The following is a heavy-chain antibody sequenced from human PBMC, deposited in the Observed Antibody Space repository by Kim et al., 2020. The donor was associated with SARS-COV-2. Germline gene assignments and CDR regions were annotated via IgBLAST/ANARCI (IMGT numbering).Heavy chain of an antibody. D-gene: IGHD4-17*01. Sequence: CQGRVTITADNAASTAYMELSSLRSEDTAVYYCARDLGPDYGGILGYWGQGTLVTVSS. J-gene: IGHJ4*02. V-gene: IGHV1-69*04. CDR3: ARDLGPDYGGILGY.